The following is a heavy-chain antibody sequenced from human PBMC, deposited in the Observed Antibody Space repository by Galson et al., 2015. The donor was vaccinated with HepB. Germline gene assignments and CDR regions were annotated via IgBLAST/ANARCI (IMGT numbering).Heavy chain of an antibody. V-gene: IGHV3-33*01. CDR3: ARGAGVYSSGFIDY. CDR2: IWYDGSNK. D-gene: IGHD6-19*01. CDR1: GFTFSSYG. Sequence: SLRLSCAASGFTFSSYGMHWVRQAPGKGLEWVAVIWYDGSNKYYADSVKGRFTISRDNSKNTLYLQMNSPRAEDTAVYYCARGAGVYSSGFIDYWGQGTLVTVSS. J-gene: IGHJ4*02.